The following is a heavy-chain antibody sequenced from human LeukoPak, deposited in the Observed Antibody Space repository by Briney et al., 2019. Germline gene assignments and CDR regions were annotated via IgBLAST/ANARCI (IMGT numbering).Heavy chain of an antibody. CDR3: ARGGIAVAGPTIYYYYYYMDV. J-gene: IGHJ6*03. V-gene: IGHV4-4*07. Sequence: SETLSLTCTVSGGSISSYCWSWIRQPAGKGLEWIGRIYTSGSTNYNPSLTSRVTISVDKSKNQFSLKLSSVTAADTAVYYCARGGIAVAGPTIYYYYYYMDVWGKGTTVTVSS. D-gene: IGHD6-19*01. CDR2: IYTSGST. CDR1: GGSISSYC.